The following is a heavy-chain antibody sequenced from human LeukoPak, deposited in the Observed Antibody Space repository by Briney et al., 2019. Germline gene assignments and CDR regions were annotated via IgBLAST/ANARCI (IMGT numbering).Heavy chain of an antibody. Sequence: GESLQISCKGSGYIFTSYWIGWVRQLPGKGLEWMGIIYPGDSDTRDSPSFQGQVTISAEKSINTAYLQWSSLKASDTAMYYCARRGVTTDYWGQGTLVTVSS. CDR3: ARRGVTTDY. V-gene: IGHV5-51*01. D-gene: IGHD4-17*01. J-gene: IGHJ4*02. CDR2: IYPGDSDT. CDR1: GYIFTSYW.